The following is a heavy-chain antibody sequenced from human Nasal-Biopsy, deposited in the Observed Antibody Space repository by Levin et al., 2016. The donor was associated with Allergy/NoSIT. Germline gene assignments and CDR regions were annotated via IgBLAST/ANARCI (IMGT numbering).Heavy chain of an antibody. D-gene: IGHD4-11*01. J-gene: IGHJ6*03. CDR1: GFTFEDYW. CDR3: ARNRRLREYTVTRGYYYSYYMDV. Sequence: GESLKISCAASGFTFEDYWMTWVRQAPGKGLEWVAHMDQDGAEKSYVDSVRGRFTISRDNARSSLFLQMSSVRAEDTAVYYCARNRRLREYTVTRGYYYSYYMDVWGKGTTVTVSS. V-gene: IGHV3-7*01. CDR2: MDQDGAEK.